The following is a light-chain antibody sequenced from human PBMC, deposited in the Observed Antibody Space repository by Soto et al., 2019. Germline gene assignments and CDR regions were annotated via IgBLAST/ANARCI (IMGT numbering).Light chain of an antibody. V-gene: IGKV3-20*01. CDR2: RTS. CDR1: QSVTSSY. Sequence: EFLLTQSPGTLSLSPRERATLSCRASQSVTSSYLAWYQQKPGQAPRLLSDRTSSRCTAIADRFRGCGTGRDFCVTISRLEPEDFAVYYCQQYGRSSWTFGKGNKVDIK. J-gene: IGKJ1*01. CDR3: QQYGRSSWT.